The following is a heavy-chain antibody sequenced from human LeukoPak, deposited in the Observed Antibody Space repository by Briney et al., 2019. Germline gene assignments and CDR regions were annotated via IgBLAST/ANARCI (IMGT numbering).Heavy chain of an antibody. CDR3: ARDGDYYDSSGYYND. CDR2: ISGSGTST. CDR1: GFIFSSYA. Sequence: PGGSLRLSCAASGFIFSSYAMTWVRQTPGKGLEWISGISGSGTSTYYADSVKGRFTISRDNSKNTLYLQMNSLRAEDTALYYCARDGDYYDSSGYYNDWGQGTLVTVSS. J-gene: IGHJ4*02. D-gene: IGHD3-22*01. V-gene: IGHV3-23*01.